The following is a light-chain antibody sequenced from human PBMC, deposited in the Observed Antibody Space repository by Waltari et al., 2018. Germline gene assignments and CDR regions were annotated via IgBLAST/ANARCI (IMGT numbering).Light chain of an antibody. J-gene: IGKJ2*01. CDR2: KAS. Sequence: DIQVTQSPSTLSASLGDRVTITCRASQSISSRLAWYQQKPGKAPKILIKKASSLKSGVPSRFTGSGSGTEFTLTISSLQPDDFATYYCQQYNNYPYTFGQGTKLEIK. CDR3: QQYNNYPYT. V-gene: IGKV1-5*03. CDR1: QSISSR.